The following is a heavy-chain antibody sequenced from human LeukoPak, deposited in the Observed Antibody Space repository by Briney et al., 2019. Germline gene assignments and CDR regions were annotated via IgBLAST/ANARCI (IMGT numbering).Heavy chain of an antibody. D-gene: IGHD6-13*01. CDR3: AKVRIAAAGTSTPNDAFDI. J-gene: IGHJ3*02. CDR2: ISGSGGST. CDR1: GFTFSRYG. V-gene: IGHV3-23*01. Sequence: PGGSLRLSCAASGFTFSRYGMSWVRQAPGKGLEWVSAISGSGGSTYYADSVKGRFTISRDNSKNTLYLQMNSLRAEDTAVYYCAKVRIAAAGTSTPNDAFDIWGQGTMVTVSS.